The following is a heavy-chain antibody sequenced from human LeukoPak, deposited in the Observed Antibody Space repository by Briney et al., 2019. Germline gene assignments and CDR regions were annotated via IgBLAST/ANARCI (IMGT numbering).Heavy chain of an antibody. J-gene: IGHJ1*01. CDR3: AKDRGYCSSTSCYAENFQH. Sequence: GGSLRLSCAAPGFTFSSYAMSWVRQAPGKGLEWVSAVSGSGVSTYYVDSVKGRFTISRDNSKNTLYLQMNSLRAEDTAVYYCAKDRGYCSSTSCYAENFQHWGQGTLVTVSS. CDR1: GFTFSSYA. D-gene: IGHD2-2*01. CDR2: VSGSGVST. V-gene: IGHV3-23*01.